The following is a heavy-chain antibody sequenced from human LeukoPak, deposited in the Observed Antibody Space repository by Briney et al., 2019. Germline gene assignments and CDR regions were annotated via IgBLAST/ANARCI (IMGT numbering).Heavy chain of an antibody. Sequence: GGSLRLSCAASGFTLSTYGMHWVRQAPGKGLEWVAFIGYDGSNKWYAGSVKGRFTISRDNSKNTLYLQMNSLRAEDTAVYYCASIVATDPSDYWGQGTLVTVSS. CDR3: ASIVATDPSDY. V-gene: IGHV3-30*02. D-gene: IGHD5-12*01. CDR1: GFTLSTYG. J-gene: IGHJ4*02. CDR2: IGYDGSNK.